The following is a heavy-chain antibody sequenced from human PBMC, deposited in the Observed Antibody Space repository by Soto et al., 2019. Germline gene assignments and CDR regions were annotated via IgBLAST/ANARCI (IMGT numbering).Heavy chain of an antibody. CDR1: GGSFSGYY. CDR3: ARALKTRAPRESGRPLDYYYYMDV. D-gene: IGHD3-10*01. CDR2: INHSGST. Sequence: QVQLQQWGAGLLKPSETLSLTCAVYGGSFSGYYWSWIRQPPGKGLEWIGEINHSGSTNYNPSLKSRVTISVDTSKNQFSLKLSSVTAADTAVYYCARALKTRAPRESGRPLDYYYYMDVWGKGTTVTVSS. J-gene: IGHJ6*03. V-gene: IGHV4-34*01.